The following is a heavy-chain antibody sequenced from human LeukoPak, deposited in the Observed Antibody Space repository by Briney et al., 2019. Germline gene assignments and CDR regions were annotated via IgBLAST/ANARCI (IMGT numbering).Heavy chain of an antibody. D-gene: IGHD6-6*01. Sequence: GGSLRLSCAASGFTFSSYAMSWVRQAPGKGLEWVSYISSSGSTIYYADSVKGRFTISRDNAKNSLYLQMNSLRAEDTAVYYCASGAARERFDYWGQGTLVTVSS. J-gene: IGHJ4*02. CDR2: ISSSGSTI. CDR3: ASGAARERFDY. V-gene: IGHV3-48*04. CDR1: GFTFSSYA.